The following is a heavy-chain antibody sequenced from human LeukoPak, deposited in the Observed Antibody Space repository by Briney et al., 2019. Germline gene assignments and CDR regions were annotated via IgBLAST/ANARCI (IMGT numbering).Heavy chain of an antibody. J-gene: IGHJ4*02. Sequence: GGSLRLSCAASGFTFSSYGMHWVRQAPGKGLEWVAFIRYDGSNKYYADSVKGRFTISRDNSKNTLYLQMNSLRAEDTAVYYCAREREPVTTEFDYWGQGTLVTVSS. D-gene: IGHD4-17*01. CDR2: IRYDGSNK. V-gene: IGHV3-30*02. CDR3: AREREPVTTEFDY. CDR1: GFTFSSYG.